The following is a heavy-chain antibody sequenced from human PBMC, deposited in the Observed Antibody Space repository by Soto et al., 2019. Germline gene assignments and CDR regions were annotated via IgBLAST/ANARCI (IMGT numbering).Heavy chain of an antibody. CDR2: ISGSGGST. Sequence: GRSLRLSCAASGFTFSSYAMSWVRQAPGKGLEWVSAISGSGGSTYYADSVKGRFTISRDNSKNTLYLQMNSLRAEDTAVYYCAKDMGGSYYRGYFDYWGQGTLVTVSS. J-gene: IGHJ4*02. CDR3: AKDMGGSYYRGYFDY. CDR1: GFTFSSYA. V-gene: IGHV3-23*01. D-gene: IGHD1-26*01.